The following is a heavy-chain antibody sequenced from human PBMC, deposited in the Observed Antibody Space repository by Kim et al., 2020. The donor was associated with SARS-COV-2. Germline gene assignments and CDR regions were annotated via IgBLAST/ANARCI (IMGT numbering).Heavy chain of an antibody. V-gene: IGHV4-4*02. D-gene: IGHD2-15*01. Sequence: SETLSLTCAVSGGSISSSNWWSWVRQPPGKGLEWIGEIYHSGSTNYNPSLKSRVTISVDKSKNQFSLKLSSMTAADTAVYYCARLNRYCSGGSCYPYYYYMDVWGKGTTVTVSS. CDR1: GGSISSSNW. J-gene: IGHJ6*03. CDR3: ARLNRYCSGGSCYPYYYYMDV. CDR2: IYHSGST.